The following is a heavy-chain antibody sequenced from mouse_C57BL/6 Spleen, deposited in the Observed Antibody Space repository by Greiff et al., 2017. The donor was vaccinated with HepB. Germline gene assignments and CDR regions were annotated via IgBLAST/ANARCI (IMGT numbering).Heavy chain of an antibody. CDR1: GYAFSSYW. Sequence: QVQLQQSRAELVKPGASVKISCKASGYAFSSYWMNWVKQRPGKGLEWIGQIYPGDGDTNYNGKFKGKATLTADKSSSTAYMQLSSLTSEDSAVYFCARGGVYYDYDVNFDYWGQGTTLTVSS. D-gene: IGHD2-4*01. CDR3: ARGGVYYDYDVNFDY. J-gene: IGHJ2*01. CDR2: IYPGDGDT. V-gene: IGHV1-80*01.